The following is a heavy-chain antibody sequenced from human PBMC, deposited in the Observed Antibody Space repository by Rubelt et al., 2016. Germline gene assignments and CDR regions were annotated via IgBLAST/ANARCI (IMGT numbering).Heavy chain of an antibody. J-gene: IGHJ4*02. CDR3: AKGPPFR. CDR2: IYSGGST. Sequence: QGPRTGLEWVSVIYSGGSTYYADSVKGRFTISRDNSKNTLYLQMNSLRAEDTAVYYCAKGPPFRWGQGTLVTVFS. V-gene: IGHV3-53*01.